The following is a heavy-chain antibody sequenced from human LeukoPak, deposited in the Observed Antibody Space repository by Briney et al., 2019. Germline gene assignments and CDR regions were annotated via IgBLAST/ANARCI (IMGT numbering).Heavy chain of an antibody. CDR3: ARGGGSEAAFDI. D-gene: IGHD1-26*01. CDR2: IIPIFGTA. CDR1: GGTFSGYA. J-gene: IGHJ3*02. Sequence: SVKVSCKASGGTFSGYAISWVRQAPGQGLEWMGGIIPIFGTANYAQKFQGRVTITTDESTSTAYMELSSLRSEDTAVYYCARGGGSEAAFDIWGQGTMVTVSS. V-gene: IGHV1-69*05.